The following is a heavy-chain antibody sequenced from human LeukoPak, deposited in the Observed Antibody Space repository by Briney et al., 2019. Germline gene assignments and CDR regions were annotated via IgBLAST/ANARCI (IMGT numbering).Heavy chain of an antibody. CDR3: AKDRWAARPSGYLTTYYFDY. V-gene: IGHV3-30*18. CDR2: ISYDGSNK. D-gene: IGHD6-6*01. Sequence: GGPLRLSRAASGFTFSSYGMHWVRQAPGKGLQWVAVISYDGSNKYYADSVKGRFTISRDNSKNTLYLQMDSLRAEDTAVYYCAKDRWAARPSGYLTTYYFDYWGQGTLVTVSS. CDR1: GFTFSSYG. J-gene: IGHJ4*02.